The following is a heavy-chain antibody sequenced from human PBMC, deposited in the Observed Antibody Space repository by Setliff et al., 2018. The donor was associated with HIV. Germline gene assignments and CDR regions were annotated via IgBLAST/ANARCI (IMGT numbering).Heavy chain of an antibody. D-gene: IGHD3-22*01. V-gene: IGHV7-4-1*02. J-gene: IGHJ4*02. Sequence: ASVKVSCKASGDIFSNYAMNWVRQAPGQGLEWMGWINTYTGNPTYAQDFTGRFVFSLDTSVSTAYLQISSLKAEDIAVYYCARDGYYYDSSGHLAYYFDYWGQGTLVTVSS. CDR1: GDIFSNYA. CDR2: INTYTGNP. CDR3: ARDGYYYDSSGHLAYYFDY.